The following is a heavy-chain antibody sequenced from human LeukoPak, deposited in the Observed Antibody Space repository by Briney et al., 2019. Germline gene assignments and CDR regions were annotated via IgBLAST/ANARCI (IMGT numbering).Heavy chain of an antibody. CDR1: GFTFSSYW. CDR3: GRDQTYREYWYFQL. CDR2: IKSDGSTT. V-gene: IGHV3-74*01. Sequence: GGSLRLSCAASGFTFSSYWMHWVRQVPGKGLVWVSRIKSDGSTTTYADSVKGRFTIPRDNAKNTLYLQMNSLRAEDTAVYYCGRDQTYREYWYFQLWGRGNLVTVSS. J-gene: IGHJ2*01.